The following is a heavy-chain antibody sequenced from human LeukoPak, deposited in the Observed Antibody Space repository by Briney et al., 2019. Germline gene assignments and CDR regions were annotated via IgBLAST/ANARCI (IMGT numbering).Heavy chain of an antibody. CDR2: ISAYNGNT. V-gene: IGHV1-18*01. Sequence: ASVNVSCKSSGYSFTSYGISWVRQAPGQGLEWMGWISAYNGNTNYAQKVQGRVTMTTDTSTSTAYMQLRSLRSDDTAVYYCARQKGAWAFDIWGQGTMVTVSS. CDR1: GYSFTSYG. D-gene: IGHD3-16*01. J-gene: IGHJ3*02. CDR3: ARQKGAWAFDI.